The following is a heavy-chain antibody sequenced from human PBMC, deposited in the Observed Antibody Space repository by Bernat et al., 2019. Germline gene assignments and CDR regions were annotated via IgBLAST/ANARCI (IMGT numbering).Heavy chain of an antibody. CDR2: IWYDGSNN. CDR3: ARDGPRYCSGGSCYPYY. Sequence: QVQLVESGGGVVQPGRSLRLSCAASGFTFSSYGMHWVRQAPGKGLEWVAVIWYDGSNNYYAASVNGRFTISRDNSKNTLYLQMNSLSAEETAVYYCARDGPRYCSGGSCYPYYWGQGTLVTVSS. D-gene: IGHD2-15*01. CDR1: GFTFSSYG. V-gene: IGHV3-33*01. J-gene: IGHJ4*02.